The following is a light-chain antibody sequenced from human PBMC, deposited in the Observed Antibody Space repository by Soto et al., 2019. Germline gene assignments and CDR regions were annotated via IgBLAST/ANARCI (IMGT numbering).Light chain of an antibody. J-gene: IGLJ1*01. CDR1: SSDVGSYNL. Sequence: QSALTQPASVSGSPGQSITISCTGTSSDVGSYNLVSWYQQHPGKAPKLMIYEGSKRPSGVSNRFSGSKSGNTASLTISGLQAEDDADYYVCSYAGSSTFAYVFGTGTK. CDR2: EGS. CDR3: CSYAGSSTFAYV. V-gene: IGLV2-23*03.